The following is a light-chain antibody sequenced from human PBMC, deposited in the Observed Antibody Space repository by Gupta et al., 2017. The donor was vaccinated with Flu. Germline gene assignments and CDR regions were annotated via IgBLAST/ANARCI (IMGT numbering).Light chain of an antibody. Sequence: EIVLTPSPATLSLSPGERATLSCRASQSVSSYLAWYQQKPGQAPRLLIYDASNRAKGITARFSGSGAGTDFTLTISSREPEDFAVYYCQQRSNGPPMYTFGQGTKLEIK. CDR3: QQRSNGPPMYT. V-gene: IGKV3-11*01. CDR2: DAS. J-gene: IGKJ2*01. CDR1: QSVSSY.